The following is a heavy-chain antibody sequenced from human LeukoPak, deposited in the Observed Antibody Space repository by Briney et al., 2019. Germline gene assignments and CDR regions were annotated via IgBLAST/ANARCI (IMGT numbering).Heavy chain of an antibody. CDR2: IRSSGTDL. V-gene: IGHV3-21*01. CDR1: GFTFRSYT. J-gene: IGHJ4*02. CDR3: ARGVPASVAGSFDY. Sequence: GGSLRLSCAASGFTFRSYTMNWVRQTPAKGLEWVSSIRSSGTDLYYADSVRGRFTISRDNAKNSLYLQINRLTTEDTAVYYCARGVPASVAGSFDYWGQGILVSVSS. D-gene: IGHD6-19*01.